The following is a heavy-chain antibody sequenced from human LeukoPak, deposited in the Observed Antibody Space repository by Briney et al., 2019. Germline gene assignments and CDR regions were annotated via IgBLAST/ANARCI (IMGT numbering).Heavy chain of an antibody. D-gene: IGHD3-3*01. CDR2: IYTSGRT. CDR1: GGSISSYY. CDR3: ASGITIFGVVRGPAY. Sequence: SETLSLTSTVSGGSISSYYWSWIRQPAGKGLEWIGRIYTSGRTNYNPSLKSRVTISVDTSKNQFSLKLSSVTAADTAVYYCASGITIFGVVRGPAYWGQGTLVTVSS. V-gene: IGHV4-4*07. J-gene: IGHJ4*02.